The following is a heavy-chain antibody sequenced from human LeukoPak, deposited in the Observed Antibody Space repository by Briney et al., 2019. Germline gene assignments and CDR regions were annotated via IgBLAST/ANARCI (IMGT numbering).Heavy chain of an antibody. CDR3: ARGAIHRGNNFDY. V-gene: IGHV1-2*02. D-gene: IGHD5-18*01. J-gene: IGHJ4*02. CDR2: INPNSGGT. Sequence: GASVKVSCKASGYTFTGYYMHWVRQAPGQGLEWMGWINPNSGGTNYAQKFQGRVTMTRDMSTSSVYMELSSLRSEDTAVYYCARGAIHRGNNFDYWGQGTLVTVSS. CDR1: GYTFTGYY.